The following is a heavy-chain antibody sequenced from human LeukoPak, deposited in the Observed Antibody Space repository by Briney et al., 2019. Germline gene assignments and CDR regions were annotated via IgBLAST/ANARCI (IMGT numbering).Heavy chain of an antibody. CDR3: ARDKIVGPTTLDN. Sequence: GGSLRLSCAASGFTFSGYWMSWVRQTPEKGLEWVANIKQDGYEKYYVDSVKGRFTISRDNGKNSLYLQMNSLRADDTAIYYSARDKIVGPTTLDNSGQGTLVTVSS. D-gene: IGHD1-26*01. CDR2: IKQDGYEK. CDR1: GFTFSGYW. V-gene: IGHV3-7*01. J-gene: IGHJ4*02.